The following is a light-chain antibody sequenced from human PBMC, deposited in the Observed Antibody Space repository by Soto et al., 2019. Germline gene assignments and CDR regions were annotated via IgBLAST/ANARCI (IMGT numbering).Light chain of an antibody. CDR1: SSNVGSNY. J-gene: IGLJ2*01. Sequence: QSVLTQPPSASETPGQRVTISCFGSSSNVGSNYVYWYQQLPGTAPKLLIYKNNQRPSGVPDRFSGSKYGTAAYLAISGLRSEDEADYYCAAWDDSPSVVVFGGGTKVTVL. CDR2: KNN. V-gene: IGLV1-47*01. CDR3: AAWDDSPSVVV.